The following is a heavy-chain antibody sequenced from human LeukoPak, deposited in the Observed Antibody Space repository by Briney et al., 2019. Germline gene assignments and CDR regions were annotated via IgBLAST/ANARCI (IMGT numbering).Heavy chain of an antibody. V-gene: IGHV3-23*01. J-gene: IGHJ4*02. CDR3: ANDPPQLRFLEWFYY. Sequence: GGSLRLSCAASGFTFSSYAMSWVRQAPGKGLEWVSAISGSGGSTYYADSVKGRFTISRDNSKNTLYLQMNSLRAEDTAVYYCANDPPQLRFLEWFYYWGQGTLVTVSS. D-gene: IGHD3-3*01. CDR1: GFTFSSYA. CDR2: ISGSGGST.